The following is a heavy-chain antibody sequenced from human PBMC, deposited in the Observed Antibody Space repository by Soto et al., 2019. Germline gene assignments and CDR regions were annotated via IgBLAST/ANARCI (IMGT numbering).Heavy chain of an antibody. V-gene: IGHV3-21*06. Sequence: VQLVESGGGLVKPGGSLRLSCAASGFTFTRYSLNWVRQAPGKGLEWVSSISSTTNYIYYADSMKGRFTISRDNAKNSLYLEMNSLRAEDTAVYYCARESEDLTSNLDYWGQGALVTVSS. CDR2: ISSTTNYI. CDR1: GFTFTRYS. J-gene: IGHJ4*02. CDR3: ARESEDLTSNLDY.